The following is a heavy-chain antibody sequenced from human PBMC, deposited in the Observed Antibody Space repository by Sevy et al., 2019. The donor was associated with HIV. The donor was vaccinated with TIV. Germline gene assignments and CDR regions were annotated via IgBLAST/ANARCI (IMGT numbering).Heavy chain of an antibody. D-gene: IGHD6-13*01. V-gene: IGHV3-30*03. CDR2: ISYDGSHK. J-gene: IGHJ5*02. CDR3: ARDAGYSVNWYPRFDP. CDR1: AFTFSTYA. Sequence: GGSLRLSCAASAFTFSTYAMHWVRQAPGKGLEWVAVISYDGSHKYYADSVKVRFTISRDDSKSSLYLQMNTLRAEDTAVYDSARDAGYSVNWYPRFDPWGQGTLVTVSS.